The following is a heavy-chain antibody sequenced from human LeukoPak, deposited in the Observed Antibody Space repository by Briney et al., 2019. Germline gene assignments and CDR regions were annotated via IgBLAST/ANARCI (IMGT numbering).Heavy chain of an antibody. CDR2: INPSGGST. V-gene: IGHV1-46*01. CDR3: ARAADCSSTSCPIYYYYYGMDV. CDR1: GYTFTSYY. J-gene: IGHJ6*02. D-gene: IGHD2-2*01. Sequence: ASVKVSCKASGYTFTSYYMHWVRQAPGQGLEWMGIINPSGGSTSYAQKFQGRVTMTRDTSTSTVYMELRSLRSDDTAVYYCARAADCSSTSCPIYYYYYGMDVWGQGTTVTVSS.